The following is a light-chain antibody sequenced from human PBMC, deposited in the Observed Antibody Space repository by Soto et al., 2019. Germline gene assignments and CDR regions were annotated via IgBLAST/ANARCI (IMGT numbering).Light chain of an antibody. CDR3: QRYNKWPLT. J-gene: IGKJ4*01. CDR2: GAS. V-gene: IGKV3-15*01. CDR1: ESVSSN. Sequence: EIVMTQSPATLSVSQGERATLSCRASESVSSNLAWYQQKPGQAPRLLIYGASTRATGIPARFSGSGSGTEFTLTTSNLQSEDFAVYYCQRYNKWPLTFGGGTKVEIK.